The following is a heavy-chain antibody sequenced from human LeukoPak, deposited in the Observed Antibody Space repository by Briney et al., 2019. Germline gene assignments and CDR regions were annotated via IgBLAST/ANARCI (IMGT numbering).Heavy chain of an antibody. J-gene: IGHJ4*02. CDR3: ARDVGAMVPGY. CDR2: ISAYSGNT. V-gene: IGHV1-18*01. CDR1: GYTFTSYG. D-gene: IGHD3-10*01. Sequence: VASVKVSCKASGYTFTSYGISWVRQAPGQGLEWMGWISAYSGNTNYAQKLRGRVTMTTDTSTSTAYMELRSLRSDDTAVYYCARDVGAMVPGYWGQGTLVTVSS.